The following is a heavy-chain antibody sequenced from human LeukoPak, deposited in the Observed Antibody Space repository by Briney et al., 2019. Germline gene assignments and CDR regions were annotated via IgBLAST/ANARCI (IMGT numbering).Heavy chain of an antibody. V-gene: IGHV3-23*01. CDR3: VKARTLVIPMDAFDV. J-gene: IGHJ3*01. Sequence: GGSLILSCAASGFTFSSYTLSWVRQAPGKGLEWVSAVVGSGALTSYADSVKGRFTISRDNSKNTLFLQINSLRAEDTAVYFCVKARTLVIPMDAFDVWGQGTMVTVSS. D-gene: IGHD4-23*01. CDR2: VVGSGALT. CDR1: GFTFSSYT.